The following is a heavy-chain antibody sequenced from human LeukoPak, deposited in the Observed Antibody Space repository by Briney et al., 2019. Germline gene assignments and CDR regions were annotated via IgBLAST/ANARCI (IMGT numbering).Heavy chain of an antibody. CDR3: ASRGIAAAAPFDY. CDR1: GFTFSSYS. CDR2: ISSSSSYI. J-gene: IGHJ4*02. V-gene: IGHV3-21*01. Sequence: PGGSLRLSCAASGFTFSSYSMNWVRQAPGKGLEWVSSISSSSSYIYYADSVKGRFTISRDNAKNSLYLQMNSLRAEDTAVYYCASRGIAAAAPFDYWGQGTLVTVSS. D-gene: IGHD6-13*01.